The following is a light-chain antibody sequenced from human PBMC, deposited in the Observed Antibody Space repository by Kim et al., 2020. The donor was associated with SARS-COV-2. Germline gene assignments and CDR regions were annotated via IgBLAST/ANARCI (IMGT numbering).Light chain of an antibody. CDR2: KAS. J-gene: IGKJ5*01. Sequence: GDRVTITCRASRSIGTSLAWYLQKPGKAPKILIYKASTLESGVPSRFSGGGSGTDFSLTISSLQTDDFATYYCQQYSDYRISFGQGTRLEIK. CDR3: QQYSDYRIS. CDR1: RSIGTS. V-gene: IGKV1-5*03.